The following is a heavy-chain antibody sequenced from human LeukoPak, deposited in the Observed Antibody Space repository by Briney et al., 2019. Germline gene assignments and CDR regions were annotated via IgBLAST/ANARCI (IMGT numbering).Heavy chain of an antibody. CDR2: IYPGDSDT. Sequence: GESLEISWKGSGSSFTSYWIGWVRQLPGKGLGWMGIIYPGDSDTRYGPSFQGQVTISADKSISTAYLQWSSLKASDTAMYYCARHQRGGYSNRRNWFDPWGQGTLVTVSS. V-gene: IGHV5-51*01. CDR3: ARHQRGGYSNRRNWFDP. D-gene: IGHD6-13*01. CDR1: GSSFTSYW. J-gene: IGHJ5*02.